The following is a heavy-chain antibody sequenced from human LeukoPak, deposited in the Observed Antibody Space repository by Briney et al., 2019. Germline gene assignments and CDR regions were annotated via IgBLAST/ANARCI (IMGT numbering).Heavy chain of an antibody. CDR1: GGSISSSSYY. D-gene: IGHD3-10*01. Sequence: SETLSLTCTVSGGSISSSSYYWGWIRQPPGKGLEWIGSIYYSGSTYYNPSLKSRVTISVDTSKNQFSLKLSSVTAADTAVYYCARGGLWFGESQVDFDYWGQGTLVTVSS. V-gene: IGHV4-39*07. CDR2: IYYSGST. J-gene: IGHJ4*02. CDR3: ARGGLWFGESQVDFDY.